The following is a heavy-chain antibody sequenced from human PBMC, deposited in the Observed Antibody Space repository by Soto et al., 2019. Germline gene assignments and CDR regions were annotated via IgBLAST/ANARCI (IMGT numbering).Heavy chain of an antibody. J-gene: IGHJ4*02. CDR2: ISGSGDST. Sequence: EVQLLESGGGLVQPGGSLRLSCAASGFTFSSNAMSWVRRAPGKGLEWVSAISGSGDSTNYADSVKGRSTISRDNSKNSLYQQMTSRRAEDTAVYYCAKASDAAGREYWGQGTLVTVSS. V-gene: IGHV3-23*01. CDR3: AKASDAAGREY. D-gene: IGHD6-19*01. CDR1: GFTFSSNA.